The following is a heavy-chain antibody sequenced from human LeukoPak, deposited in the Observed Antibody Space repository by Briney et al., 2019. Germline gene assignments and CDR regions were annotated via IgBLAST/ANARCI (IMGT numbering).Heavy chain of an antibody. CDR1: GYTFTGYY. J-gene: IGHJ3*02. D-gene: IGHD3-22*01. CDR3: ARDSNYYDSTRRAFDI. V-gene: IGHV1-2*02. Sequence: ASVKVSCKASGYTFTGYYIHWVRQAPGQGLEWMGWINPNSGGTNYAQKFQGRVTMTRDTSISTAYMELSRLRSDDTAVYYCARDSNYYDSTRRAFDIWGQGTMVTVSS. CDR2: INPNSGGT.